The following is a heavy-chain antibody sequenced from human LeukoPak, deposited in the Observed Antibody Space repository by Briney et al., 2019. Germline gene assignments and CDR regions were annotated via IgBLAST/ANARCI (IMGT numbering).Heavy chain of an antibody. CDR3: ARGRDSSTYYSGPGDY. V-gene: IGHV1-2*02. D-gene: IGHD3-22*01. Sequence: ASVKVSCKASGFTFTAYYMHWVRQAPGQGLEWMGWINPNSGGTNYAQKFQGRVTMTRDTSISTAYMELSSLRSDDTAVYYCARGRDSSTYYSGPGDYWGQGTLVTVSS. CDR2: INPNSGGT. J-gene: IGHJ4*02. CDR1: GFTFTAYY.